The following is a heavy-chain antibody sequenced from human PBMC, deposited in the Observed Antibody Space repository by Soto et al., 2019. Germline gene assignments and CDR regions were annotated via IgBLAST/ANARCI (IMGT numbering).Heavy chain of an antibody. V-gene: IGHV3-23*01. CDR3: AKDETMIVVFGYLDY. J-gene: IGHJ4*02. CDR2: ISGSGGST. D-gene: IGHD3-22*01. Sequence: GGSLRLSCAASGFTFSSYAMSWVRQAPGKGLEWVSAISGSGGSTYYADSVKGRFTISRDNSKNTLYLQTNSLRAEDTAVYYCAKDETMIVVFGYLDYWGQGTLVTVSS. CDR1: GFTFSSYA.